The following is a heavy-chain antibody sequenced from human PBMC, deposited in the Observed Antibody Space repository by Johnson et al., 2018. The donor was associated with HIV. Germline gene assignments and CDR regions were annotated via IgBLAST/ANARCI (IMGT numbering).Heavy chain of an antibody. D-gene: IGHD2-2*01. CDR1: GFIFSSYG. Sequence: QVQLVESGGGVVQPGRSLRLSCAASGFIFSSYGMHWVRQAPGKGLEWVAVIWYDGGNKYYADSVKGRFTISRDNSKNTLYLQMNSLRAEDSAVYYCAASWYGVSRPNAFDIWGQGTMVTVSS. J-gene: IGHJ3*02. CDR3: AASWYGVSRPNAFDI. V-gene: IGHV3-30*19. CDR2: IWYDGGNK.